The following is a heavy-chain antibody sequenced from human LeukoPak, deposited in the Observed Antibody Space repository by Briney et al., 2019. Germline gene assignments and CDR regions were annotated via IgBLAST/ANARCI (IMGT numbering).Heavy chain of an antibody. CDR2: ISDTDGSA. J-gene: IGHJ3*02. CDR3: ARDISAGKRLLDAFDI. D-gene: IGHD4-17*01. Sequence: GGSLRLSCAVSGFVFTSYTMTWVRQAPGKGLEWVSTISDTDGSAYYADFGKGRFTISRDNSKNTLYLQMNSLRAEDTAVYYCARDISAGKRLLDAFDIWGQGTMVTVSS. V-gene: IGHV3-23*01. CDR1: GFVFTSYT.